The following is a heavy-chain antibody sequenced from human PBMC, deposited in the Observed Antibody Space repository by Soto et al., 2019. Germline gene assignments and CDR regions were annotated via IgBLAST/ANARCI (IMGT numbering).Heavy chain of an antibody. Sequence: GGSLRLSCAASGFTFSGSAMQWVRQASGEGLEWLGRIGSRGDSYATAYAASVKDRFTISRDDSKNTEFLQMNNLKTEDTAVYYCSRDDADWLFNWGQGALVTVSS. CDR1: GFTFSGSA. V-gene: IGHV3-73*01. D-gene: IGHD4-17*01. J-gene: IGHJ4*02. CDR3: SRDDADWLFN. CDR2: IGSRGDSYAT.